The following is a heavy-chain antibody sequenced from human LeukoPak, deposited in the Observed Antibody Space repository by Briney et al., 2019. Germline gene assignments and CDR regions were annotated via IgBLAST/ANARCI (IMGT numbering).Heavy chain of an antibody. V-gene: IGHV3-7*03. D-gene: IGHD2-2*02. CDR2: IKRDGSEK. Sequence: GVSLRLSCAASGFTFSTYWMSWVRQAPGKGLECVANIKRDGSEKYYVDSVKGRFTIFRDDAKSSLYLQMNSLRAEDTAVYFCARVYTGNRWHFDYWGQGTLVTVSS. J-gene: IGHJ4*02. CDR1: GFTFSTYW. CDR3: ARVYTGNRWHFDY.